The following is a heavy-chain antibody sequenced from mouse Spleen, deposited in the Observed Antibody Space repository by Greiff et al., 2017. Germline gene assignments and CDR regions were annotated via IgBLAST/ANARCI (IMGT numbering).Heavy chain of an antibody. Sequence: VKLMESGPELVKPGASVRISCKASGYTFTRYYIHWVKQRPGQGLEWIGWIYPGNVNTKYNEKFKGKATLTADKSSSTAYMQLSSLTSEDSAVYFCASLYGYDVYFDVWGAGTTVTVSS. D-gene: IGHD2-2*01. J-gene: IGHJ1*01. V-gene: IGHV1S56*01. CDR1: GYTFTRYY. CDR3: ASLYGYDVYFDV. CDR2: IYPGNVNT.